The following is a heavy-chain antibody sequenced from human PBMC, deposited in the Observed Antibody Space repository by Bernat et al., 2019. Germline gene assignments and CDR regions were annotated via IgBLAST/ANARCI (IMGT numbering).Heavy chain of an antibody. CDR1: GFTFSSYA. V-gene: IGHV3-30-3*01. J-gene: IGHJ4*02. CDR3: ARDLKREQWLVSEY. D-gene: IGHD6-19*01. Sequence: VQLVESGGGLVQPGGSLRLSCAASGFTFSSYAINWVRQAPGKGLEWVAVISYDGSNKYYADSVKGRFTISRDNSKNTLYLQMNSLRAEDTAVYYCARDLKREQWLVSEYWGQGTLVTVSS. CDR2: ISYDGSNK.